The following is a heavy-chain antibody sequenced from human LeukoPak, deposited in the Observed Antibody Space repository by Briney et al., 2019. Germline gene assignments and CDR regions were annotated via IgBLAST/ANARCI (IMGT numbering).Heavy chain of an antibody. CDR2: GHYSGSP. Sequence: SETLSLTCSVSGGAISDYYWTWIRQPPGKGLEWIGYGHYSGSPNYNPSLTGRGTISVDTSKNQFSLNLRSVTSADTALYYCARGVGATNFDYWGRGTLVTV. J-gene: IGHJ4*02. CDR1: GGAISDYY. V-gene: IGHV4-59*01. D-gene: IGHD1-26*01. CDR3: ARGVGATNFDY.